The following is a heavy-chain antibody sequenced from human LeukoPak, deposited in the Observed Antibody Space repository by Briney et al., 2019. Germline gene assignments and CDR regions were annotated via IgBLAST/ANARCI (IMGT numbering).Heavy chain of an antibody. CDR3: AKAPSRIIVVVPAAISPDY. J-gene: IGHJ4*02. V-gene: IGHV3-23*01. CDR1: GFTFSSYA. D-gene: IGHD2-2*02. CDR2: ISGSGGST. Sequence: PGGSLRLSCAASGFTFSSYAMSWVRQAPGKGLEWVSAISGSGGSTYYADSVKGRFTISRDNSKNTLYLQMNSLRAEDTAVYYCAKAPSRIIVVVPAAISPDYWGQGTLVTVSS.